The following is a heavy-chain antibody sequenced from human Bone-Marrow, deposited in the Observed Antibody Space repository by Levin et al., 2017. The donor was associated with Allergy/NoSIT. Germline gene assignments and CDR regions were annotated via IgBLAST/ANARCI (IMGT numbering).Heavy chain of an antibody. Sequence: GESLKISCAASGFTFSTCSVNWVRQAPGKGLEWISYISSSSGSIYYADSVQGRFTISRDNAKNSLYLQMNSLRAEDTAVYYCASNNYYYGSGSYLDYWGQGTLVTVSS. D-gene: IGHD3-10*01. CDR2: ISSSSGSI. J-gene: IGHJ4*02. V-gene: IGHV3-48*01. CDR3: ASNNYYYGSGSYLDY. CDR1: GFTFSTCS.